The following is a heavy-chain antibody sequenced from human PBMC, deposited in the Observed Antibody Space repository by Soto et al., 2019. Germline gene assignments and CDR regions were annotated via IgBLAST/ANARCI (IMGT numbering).Heavy chain of an antibody. J-gene: IGHJ6*02. CDR2: IYSGGST. CDR3: ATGDYYYYGMDV. Sequence: AGGSLRLSCAASGFTVSSNYMSWVRQAPGKGLEWVSVIYSGGSTYYADSVKGRFTISRDNSKNTLYLQMNSLRAEDTAVYYCATGDYYYYGMDVWGQGTTVTVSS. V-gene: IGHV3-53*01. D-gene: IGHD3-10*01. CDR1: GFTVSSNY.